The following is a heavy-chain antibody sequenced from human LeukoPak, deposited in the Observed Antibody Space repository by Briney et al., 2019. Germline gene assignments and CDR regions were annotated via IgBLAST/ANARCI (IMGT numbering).Heavy chain of an antibody. CDR2: IYPGDSHT. D-gene: IGHD3-16*01. V-gene: IGHV5-51*01. CDR3: ARHWAKKGGIDY. J-gene: IGHJ4*02. Sequence: GESLKISCTGSGYSFASYWIAWVRPMPGRGLEWMGIIYPGDSHTVYSPSFQGQVTISADKSISTAYLQWSLKASDSAVYFCARHWAKKGGIDYWGQGTLVTVSS. CDR1: GYSFASYW.